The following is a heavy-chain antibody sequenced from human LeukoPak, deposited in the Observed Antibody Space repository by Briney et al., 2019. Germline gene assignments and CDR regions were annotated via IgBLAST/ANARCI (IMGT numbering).Heavy chain of an antibody. CDR3: GRDALVGYFSYYYMDV. D-gene: IGHD2-15*01. J-gene: IGHJ6*03. Sequence: SETLSLTCTVSGGSISSHYRTWIRQSPGQGLEWIGDISTSGSTSYNPSLKSRVTISIDTSKNQFSLKLSSVTAADTAVYYCGRDALVGYFSYYYMDVWGKGTTVTVSS. CDR2: ISTSGST. V-gene: IGHV4-59*11. CDR1: GGSISSHY.